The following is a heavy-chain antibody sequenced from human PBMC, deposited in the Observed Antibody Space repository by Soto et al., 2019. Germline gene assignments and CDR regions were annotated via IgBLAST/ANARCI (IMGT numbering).Heavy chain of an antibody. D-gene: IGHD6-6*01. V-gene: IGHV2-5*01. Sequence: QITLKESGPTLVKPTQTLTLTCTFSGLSLTTTGVGVGWIRQPPGKALEWLAVIYWNDDKRYSPSLKNRLTTTKDTSKNQVVLTMTNMDPVDTATYYCAQSILARPVLGAYDMWGRGTMVIVSS. CDR2: IYWNDDK. J-gene: IGHJ3*02. CDR3: AQSILARPVLGAYDM. CDR1: GLSLTTTGVG.